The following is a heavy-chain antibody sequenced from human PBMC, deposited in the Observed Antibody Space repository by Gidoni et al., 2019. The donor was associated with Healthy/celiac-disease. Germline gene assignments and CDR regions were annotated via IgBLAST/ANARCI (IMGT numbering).Heavy chain of an antibody. Sequence: QVKPVQSGAEVKKPGASVKASCKDYGYISTSYAMHWVRQAPGQRLEWMGWINAGNGNTKYSQPFQGRVTIPRDTSASTAYMGLSSLRSEDTAVYYCARGANVLLFLEWSPYMDVWGKGTTVTVSS. CDR3: ARGANVLLFLEWSPYMDV. CDR1: GYISTSYA. D-gene: IGHD3-3*01. CDR2: INAGNGNT. J-gene: IGHJ6*03. V-gene: IGHV1-3*01.